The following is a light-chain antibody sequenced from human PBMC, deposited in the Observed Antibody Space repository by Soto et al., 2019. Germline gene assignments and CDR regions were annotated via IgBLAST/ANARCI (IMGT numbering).Light chain of an antibody. J-gene: IGKJ2*01. CDR3: QQYNRWPPQYT. CDR1: QNINSD. Sequence: EIVMTQSPVTLSVSPGERATLSCRASQNINSDLAWYQQKPGQAPRLLIYGASTRATDIPARISGSGSGSDFTLTISSLQSADFAVYYCQQYNRWPPQYTFGQGTKLEIK. CDR2: GAS. V-gene: IGKV3-15*01.